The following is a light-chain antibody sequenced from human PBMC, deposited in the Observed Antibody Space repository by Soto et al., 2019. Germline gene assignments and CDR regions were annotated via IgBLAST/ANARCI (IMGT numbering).Light chain of an antibody. CDR1: QGISSY. J-gene: IGKJ4*01. V-gene: IGKV1-9*01. Sequence: DIQLTQSPSFLSASVGDRVTITCRARQGISSYLAWYQQKPGKAPKLLIYAASTLQSGVPSIFSGSGSGTEFTLTISSLQPEDFATYYCQQLNSYPLTFGGGTKVEIK. CDR2: AAS. CDR3: QQLNSYPLT.